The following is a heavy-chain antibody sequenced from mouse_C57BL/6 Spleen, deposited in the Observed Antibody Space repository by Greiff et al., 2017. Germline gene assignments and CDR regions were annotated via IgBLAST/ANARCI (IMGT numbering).Heavy chain of an antibody. J-gene: IGHJ2*01. Sequence: EVKVVESGGGLVKPGGSLKLSCAASGFTFSSYAMSWVRQTPEKRLEWVATISDGGSYTYYPDNVKGRFTISRDNAKNNLYLQMSHLKSEDTAMYYCARERGLLDYWGQGTTLTVSS. D-gene: IGHD2-1*01. CDR2: ISDGGSYT. V-gene: IGHV5-4*01. CDR3: ARERGLLDY. CDR1: GFTFSSYA.